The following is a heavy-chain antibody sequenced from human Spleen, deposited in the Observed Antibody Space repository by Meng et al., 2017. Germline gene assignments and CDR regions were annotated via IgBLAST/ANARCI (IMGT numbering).Heavy chain of an antibody. D-gene: IGHD3-3*01. CDR1: GGSISSSSYY. J-gene: IGHJ6*02. V-gene: IGHV4-39*07. Sequence: SETLSLTCTVSGGSISSSSYYWGWIRQPPGKGLEWIGSIYYSGSTYYNPSLKSRVTISVDTSKNQFSLKLSSVTAADTAVYYCARDRDLPRSGRQNVLRFLEWLPPSGGMDVWGQGTKVTVSS. CDR3: ARDRDLPRSGRQNVLRFLEWLPPSGGMDV. CDR2: IYYSGST.